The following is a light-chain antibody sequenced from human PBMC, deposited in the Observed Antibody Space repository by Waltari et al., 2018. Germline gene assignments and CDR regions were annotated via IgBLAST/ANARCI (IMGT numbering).Light chain of an antibody. CDR2: DTS. CDR1: QSVGRA. Sequence: EIVLTQSPGTLALSPGERATLSCRASQSVGRALAWYQQKPGQAPRLRSYDTSTRATCISDKFSGSGSGTDFSLTISRVEPEDFAVYFCQMYVRLPVTFGQGTKVEVK. J-gene: IGKJ1*01. CDR3: QMYVRLPVT. V-gene: IGKV3-20*01.